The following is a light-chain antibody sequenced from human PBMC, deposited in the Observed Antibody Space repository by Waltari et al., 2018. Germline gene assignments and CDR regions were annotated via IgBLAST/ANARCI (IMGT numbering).Light chain of an antibody. V-gene: IGKV3-11*01. Sequence: EIVLTQSPATLSLSPGERATLSCRASQSISSNLGWYQQKPGQAPRLLIHEASKRATGIPARFLGSGSGTDFTLTISSLEAEDFAVYYCQQRTSWPLTFGGGTREEVK. CDR2: EAS. CDR3: QQRTSWPLT. CDR1: QSISSN. J-gene: IGKJ4*01.